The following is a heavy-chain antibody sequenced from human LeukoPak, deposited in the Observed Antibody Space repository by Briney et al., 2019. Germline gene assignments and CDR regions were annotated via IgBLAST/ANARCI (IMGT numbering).Heavy chain of an antibody. D-gene: IGHD2-2*01. Sequence: ASVKVSCKASGGTFSSYAISWVRQAPGQGLEWMGGIIPIFGTANYAQKFQGRVTITADESTSTAYMELSSLRSEDTAVYYCARDKYCSSTSCYHFDYWGQGTLVTVSS. CDR1: GGTFSSYA. CDR2: IIPIFGTA. CDR3: ARDKYCSSTSCYHFDY. V-gene: IGHV1-69*01. J-gene: IGHJ4*02.